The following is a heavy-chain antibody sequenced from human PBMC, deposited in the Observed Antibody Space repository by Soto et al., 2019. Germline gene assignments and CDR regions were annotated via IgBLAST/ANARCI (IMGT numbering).Heavy chain of an antibody. V-gene: IGHV1-18*01. CDR1: GYTFTSYG. Sequence: QVQLVQSGAEVKKPGASVKVSCKASGYTFTSYGISWVRQAPGQGLEWMGWISAYNGNTNYAQKLQGRVTMTTDTSTSTAHMELRGLRSDDTAVYYCARDPPLGVATIPLDYWGQGTLVTVSS. CDR2: ISAYNGNT. D-gene: IGHD5-12*01. J-gene: IGHJ4*02. CDR3: ARDPPLGVATIPLDY.